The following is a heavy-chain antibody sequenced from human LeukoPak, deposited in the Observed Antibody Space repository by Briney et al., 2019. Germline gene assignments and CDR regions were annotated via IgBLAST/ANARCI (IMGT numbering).Heavy chain of an antibody. D-gene: IGHD3-10*01. CDR2: ISGTNDET. CDR3: VKTYCSITRCSPGFNS. Sequence: GGSLRLSCVGSGFIFKLFAVGWVRQAPGKGLEWVSVISGTNDETDYADSVRGHFTISRDNSLNTLFLQMDNLRAEDTAVYYCVKTYCSITRCSPGFNSWGQGTLVTVSS. CDR1: GFIFKLFA. J-gene: IGHJ4*02. V-gene: IGHV3-23*01.